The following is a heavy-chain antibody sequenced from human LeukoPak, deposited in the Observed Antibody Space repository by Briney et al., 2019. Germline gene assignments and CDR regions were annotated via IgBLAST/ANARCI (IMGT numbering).Heavy chain of an antibody. CDR1: GYTFTDYY. CDR2: INPSGGST. J-gene: IGHJ4*02. CDR3: ARDPPGYSYGYSDFDY. D-gene: IGHD5-18*01. V-gene: IGHV1-46*01. Sequence: ASVKVSCKTSGYTFTDYYMHWVRQAPGQGLEWMGIINPSGGSTSYAQKFQGRVTMTRNTSTSTVYMELSSLRSEDTAVYYCARDPPGYSYGYSDFDYWGQGTLVTVSS.